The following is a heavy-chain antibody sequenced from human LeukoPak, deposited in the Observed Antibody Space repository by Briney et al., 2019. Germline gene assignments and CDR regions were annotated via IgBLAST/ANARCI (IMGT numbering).Heavy chain of an antibody. CDR2: ISSSSSYI. CDR1: GFTFSSYS. V-gene: IGHV3-21*01. J-gene: IGHJ6*03. D-gene: IGHD2-2*01. Sequence: GGSLRLPCAASGFTFSSYSMNWVRQAPGKGLEWVSPISSSSSYIYYADSVKGRFTISRDNAKNSLYLQMNSLRAEDTAVYYCARIYRYCSSTSCYVSNYYYMDVWGKGTTVTVSS. CDR3: ARIYRYCSSTSCYVSNYYYMDV.